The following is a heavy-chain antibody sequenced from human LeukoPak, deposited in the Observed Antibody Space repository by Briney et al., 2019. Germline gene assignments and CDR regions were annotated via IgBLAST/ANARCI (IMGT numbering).Heavy chain of an antibody. V-gene: IGHV4-34*01. CDR2: INHSGST. CDR1: GGSFSGYY. D-gene: IGHD6-19*01. Sequence: SETLSLTCAVYGGSFSGYYWSWLRQPPGKGLEWIGEINHSGSTNYNPSLKSRVTISVDTSKNQFSLKLSSVTAADTAVYYCARLRQWLVPNYFDYWGQGTLVTVSS. CDR3: ARLRQWLVPNYFDY. J-gene: IGHJ4*02.